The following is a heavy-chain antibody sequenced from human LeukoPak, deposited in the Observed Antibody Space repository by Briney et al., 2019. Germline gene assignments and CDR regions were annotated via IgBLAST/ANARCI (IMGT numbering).Heavy chain of an antibody. D-gene: IGHD6-6*01. J-gene: IGHJ4*02. CDR2: IYSGGST. CDR1: GFTVSSNY. Sequence: PGGSLRLSCAASGFTVSSNYMSWVRQAPGKGLEWVSVIYSGGSTYYADSVKGRFTISRDNSKNTLYLQMNSLRAEDTAVYYRARDKGTSYLSSFDYWGQGTLVTVSS. V-gene: IGHV3-66*01. CDR3: ARDKGTSYLSSFDY.